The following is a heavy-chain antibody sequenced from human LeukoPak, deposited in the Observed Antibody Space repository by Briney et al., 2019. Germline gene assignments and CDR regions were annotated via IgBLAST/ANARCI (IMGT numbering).Heavy chain of an antibody. CDR1: GGSFSGYY. V-gene: IGHV4-34*01. CDR3: ARGPGMAHDY. D-gene: IGHD2-8*01. J-gene: IGHJ4*02. CDR2: INHSGST. Sequence: SETLSLTCAVHGGSFSGYYWSWIRQPPGKGLEWIGEINHSGSTNYNPSLKSRVTISVDTSKNQFSLKLSSVTAADTAVYYCARGPGMAHDYWGQGTLVTVSS.